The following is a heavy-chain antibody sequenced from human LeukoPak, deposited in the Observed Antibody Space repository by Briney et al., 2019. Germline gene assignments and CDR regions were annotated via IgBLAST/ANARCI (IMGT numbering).Heavy chain of an antibody. V-gene: IGHV1-18*01. Sequence: GASVKVSCKASGYTFTRYGINWVRQSPGQGLECMGWISAYNGNTNYAQKVQGRVTMTTDTSTSTAYMELRSLRSDDTAVYYCASSSSAYSDAFDIWGQGTVVTVSS. J-gene: IGHJ3*02. CDR1: GYTFTRYG. CDR3: ASSSSAYSDAFDI. D-gene: IGHD3-22*01. CDR2: ISAYNGNT.